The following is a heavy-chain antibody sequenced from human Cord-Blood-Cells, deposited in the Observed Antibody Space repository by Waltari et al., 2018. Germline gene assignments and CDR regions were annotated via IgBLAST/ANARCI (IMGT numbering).Heavy chain of an antibody. J-gene: IGHJ5*02. CDR3: ARAPLELREDWFDP. D-gene: IGHD1-7*01. Sequence: QVQLVQSGAEVKKPGSSVKVSCKASGGPFSSYAISWVRKAPGQGLEWMGRIIPILGIANYAQKFQGRVTITADKSTSTAYMELSSLRSEDTAVYYCARAPLELREDWFDPWGQGTLVTVSS. CDR1: GGPFSSYA. CDR2: IIPILGIA. V-gene: IGHV1-69*09.